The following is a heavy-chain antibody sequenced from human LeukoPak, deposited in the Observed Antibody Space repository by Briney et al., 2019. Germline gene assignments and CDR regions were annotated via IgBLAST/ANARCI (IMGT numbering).Heavy chain of an antibody. CDR1: GYTFTGYY. CDR2: IKPNSGGT. V-gene: IGHV1-2*02. Sequence: ASVKVSCKASGYTFTGYYIHWVRQAPGQGLEWMGWIKPNSGGTNYAQKFQGRVTMTRDTSISTAYMELSRLRSDDTAVYYCARVSFYCSSTSCPQPVDPWGQGTLVTVSS. D-gene: IGHD2-2*01. CDR3: ARVSFYCSSTSCPQPVDP. J-gene: IGHJ5*02.